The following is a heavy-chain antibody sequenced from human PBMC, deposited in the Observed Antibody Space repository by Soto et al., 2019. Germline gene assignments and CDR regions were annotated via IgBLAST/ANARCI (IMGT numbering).Heavy chain of an antibody. V-gene: IGHV3-30-3*01. CDR2: ISYDGSKK. J-gene: IGHJ4*02. CDR3: ARASGLYYFDY. D-gene: IGHD3-10*01. CDR1: GFTFSSLG. Sequence: GGSLRLSCAASGFTFSSLGMDWVRQAPGKGLEWVALISYDGSKKYYGDSVKGRFTISRDNSRNTLHLQMNGLRPEDTGVYYCARASGLYYFDYWGQGTLVTVSS.